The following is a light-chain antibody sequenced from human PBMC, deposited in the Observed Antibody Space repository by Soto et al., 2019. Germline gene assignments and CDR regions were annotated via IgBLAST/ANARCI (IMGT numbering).Light chain of an antibody. CDR3: QHHGT. Sequence: DIQMTQSPSTLSASVGDRVTITCRASQSISSWLAWYQQKPGKAPKLLLYKASSLESGVPSRFSGSGSGTEFTLTISSLQPDDFATYYCQHHGTFGQGTKVEIK. J-gene: IGKJ1*01. CDR2: KAS. V-gene: IGKV1-5*03. CDR1: QSISSW.